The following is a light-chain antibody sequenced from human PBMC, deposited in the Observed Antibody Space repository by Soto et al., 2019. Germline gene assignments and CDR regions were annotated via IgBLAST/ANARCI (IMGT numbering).Light chain of an antibody. CDR3: SSYTSRTTLV. Sequence: QSALTQPASVSGSPGQSITISCTGTNSDVGGYNYVSWYQHHPGKAPKLMIYEVSDRPSGISYRFSGSKSGNTASLTISGLQGEDEAEYYCSSYTSRTTLVFGTGTKVTVL. CDR2: EVS. V-gene: IGLV2-14*01. J-gene: IGLJ1*01. CDR1: NSDVGGYNY.